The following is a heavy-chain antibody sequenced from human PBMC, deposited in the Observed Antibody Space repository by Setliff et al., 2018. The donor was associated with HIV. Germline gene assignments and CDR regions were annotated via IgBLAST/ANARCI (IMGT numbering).Heavy chain of an antibody. CDR1: GGSISSGGYY. Sequence: TSETLSLTCTVSGGSISSGGYYWSWSRQHPGKGLEWIGNIYYSGSTYYNPSLTSRATVSVDTPKNHFSLKLTSVTAADTAVYYCARALGIGGWYFDLWGRGTLVTVSS. V-gene: IGHV4-31*03. CDR2: IYYSGST. D-gene: IGHD7-27*01. J-gene: IGHJ2*01. CDR3: ARALGIGGWYFDL.